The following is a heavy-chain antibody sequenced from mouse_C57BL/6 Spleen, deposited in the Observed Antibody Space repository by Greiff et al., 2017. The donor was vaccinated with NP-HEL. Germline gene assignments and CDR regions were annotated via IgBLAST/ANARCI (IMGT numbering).Heavy chain of an antibody. J-gene: IGHJ1*03. CDR1: GYTFTSYW. CDR3: ARRGYYGSSYGYFDV. Sequence: VQLQQPGAELVKPGASVKLSCKASGYTFTSYWMHWVKQRPGQGLEWIGMIHPNSGSTNYNEKFKSKATLTVDKSSSTAYMQLSSLTSEDSAVYYCARRGYYGSSYGYFDVWGTGTTGTVSS. D-gene: IGHD1-1*01. CDR2: IHPNSGST. V-gene: IGHV1-64*01.